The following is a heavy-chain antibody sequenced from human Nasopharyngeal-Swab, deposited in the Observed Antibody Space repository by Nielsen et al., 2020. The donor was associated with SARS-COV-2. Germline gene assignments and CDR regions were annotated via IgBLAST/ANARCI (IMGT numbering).Heavy chain of an antibody. V-gene: IGHV1-3*04. CDR3: ARDEDV. J-gene: IGHJ6*02. Sequence: WVRQAPGQGLEWMGWINTANGDTRYSQKFQDRVTISTDTSAISTDTSATTAYMELSSLGSEDTAVYFCARDEDVWGQGTTVTASS. CDR2: INTANGDT.